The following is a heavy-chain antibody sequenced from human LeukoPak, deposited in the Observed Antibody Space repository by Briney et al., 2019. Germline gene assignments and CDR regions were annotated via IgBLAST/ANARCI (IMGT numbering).Heavy chain of an antibody. CDR1: GFTFSSYS. V-gene: IGHV3-21*01. Sequence: GGSLRLSCAASGFTFSSYSMNWVRQAPGKGLEWVSSISSSSSYIYYADSVKGRFTISRDNAKNSLYLQMNSLRAEDTAVYYCARYLSFGVVTAIMDLWGKGTTVTVSS. CDR2: ISSSSSYI. CDR3: ARYLSFGVVTAIMDL. D-gene: IGHD3-3*01. J-gene: IGHJ6*03.